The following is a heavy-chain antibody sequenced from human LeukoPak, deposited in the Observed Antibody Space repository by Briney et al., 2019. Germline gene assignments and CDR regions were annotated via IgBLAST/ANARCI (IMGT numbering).Heavy chain of an antibody. J-gene: IGHJ4*02. D-gene: IGHD2-15*01. CDR2: IYYSGST. CDR1: GGSVSSSSYY. CDR3: ARRMGPYCSGGTCFAPDY. Sequence: SETLSLTCTVSGGSVSSSSYYRGWIRQPPGKGLEWIGSIYYSGSTYYNPSLKSRVTISVDTSKNQFSLKLSSVTAADTAVYYCARRMGPYCSGGTCFAPDYWGQGTLVTVSS. V-gene: IGHV4-39*01.